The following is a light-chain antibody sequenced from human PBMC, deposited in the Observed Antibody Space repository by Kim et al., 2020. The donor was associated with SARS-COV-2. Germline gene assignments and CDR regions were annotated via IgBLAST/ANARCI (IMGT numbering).Light chain of an antibody. J-gene: IGLJ3*02. CDR3: TSYTTSTTWV. V-gene: IGLV2-14*04. CDR1: AYNY. CDR2: DVT. Sequence: AYNYVAWYQQHPGKVPKLMIYDVTKRPSGVSDRFSGSKSANTASLTISGLQAEDEADYYCTSYTTSTTWVFGGGTQLTVL.